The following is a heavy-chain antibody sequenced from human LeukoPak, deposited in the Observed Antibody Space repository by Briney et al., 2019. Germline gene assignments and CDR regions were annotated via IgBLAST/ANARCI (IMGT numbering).Heavy chain of an antibody. V-gene: IGHV3-74*01. CDR3: VREVGAPGSFQH. Sequence: GRSLRLSCAASGFTFSSNWMHWVRQAPGKGLVWVSRINGDGTITDHAESVKGRFAISRNNADNTLHLQMNSLRAEDTAVYHCVREVGAPGSFQHWGQGALVTVSS. CDR1: GFTFSSNW. J-gene: IGHJ1*01. CDR2: INGDGTIT. D-gene: IGHD1-26*01.